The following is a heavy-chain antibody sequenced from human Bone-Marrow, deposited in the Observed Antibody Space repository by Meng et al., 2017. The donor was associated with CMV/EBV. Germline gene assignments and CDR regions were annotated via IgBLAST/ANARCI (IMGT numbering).Heavy chain of an antibody. CDR1: GLTFSSEA. V-gene: IGHV3-30*04. D-gene: IGHD1-1*01. CDR2: IAYDGSNK. J-gene: IGHJ4*02. Sequence: GLTFSSEARHWGRQAPGKGGEWVAGIAYDGSNKYDADSVKGRFTSYRDKSKNTLYLQMNSLRAEDTAVYYCARGVGTTGTTLLDYWGQGTLVTVSS. CDR3: ARGVGTTGTTLLDY.